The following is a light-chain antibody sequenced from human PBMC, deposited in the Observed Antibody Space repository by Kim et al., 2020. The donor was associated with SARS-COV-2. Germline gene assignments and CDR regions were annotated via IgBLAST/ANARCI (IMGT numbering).Light chain of an antibody. J-gene: IGKJ1*01. CDR2: DAS. Sequence: ASVGDRVTITCRASQSISSWLAWYQQKPGKAPKLLIYDASSLESGVPSRFSGSGSGTEFTLTISSLQPDDFATYYCQQYNSYSWTFGQGTKVDIK. CDR1: QSISSW. CDR3: QQYNSYSWT. V-gene: IGKV1-5*01.